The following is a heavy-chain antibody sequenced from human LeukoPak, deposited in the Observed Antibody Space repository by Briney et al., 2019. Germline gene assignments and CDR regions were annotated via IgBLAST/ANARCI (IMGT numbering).Heavy chain of an antibody. CDR1: GLTFSSYA. V-gene: IGHV3-23*01. Sequence: GGSLRLPCAASGLTFSSYAMSWVRQAPGKGLEWVSAISGSGGSTHYADSVKGRFTISRDNSKNTLYLQMNSLRAEDTAVYYCANSIVGEDAFDIWGQGTMVTVSS. CDR2: ISGSGGST. D-gene: IGHD2-15*01. J-gene: IGHJ3*02. CDR3: ANSIVGEDAFDI.